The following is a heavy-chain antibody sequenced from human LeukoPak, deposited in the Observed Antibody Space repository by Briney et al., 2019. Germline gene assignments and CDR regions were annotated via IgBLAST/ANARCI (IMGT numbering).Heavy chain of an antibody. V-gene: IGHV3-64*01. J-gene: IGHJ6*03. CDR1: GFTFSNYT. D-gene: IGHD3-10*01. CDR3: ARGPSGVFYMDV. Sequence: QPGGSLRLSCAASGFTFSNYTMHWVRQAPGKGLEYVSAITGNGGSTYRANSVRGRFTISRDNSKNTVYLQMGSLRAEDMAVYYCARGPSGVFYMDVWGKGTTVTVSS. CDR2: ITGNGGST.